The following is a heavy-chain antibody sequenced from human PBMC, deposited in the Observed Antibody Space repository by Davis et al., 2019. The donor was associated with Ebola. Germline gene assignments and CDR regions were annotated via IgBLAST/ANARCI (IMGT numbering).Heavy chain of an antibody. J-gene: IGHJ4*02. CDR1: GFTFSSYA. Sequence: GGSLRLSCAASGFTFSSYAMSWVRQAPGKGLEWVSAISGSGGSTYYADSVKGRFTISRDNSKNTLYLQMNSLRAEDTAVYYCARDYLLIVATMGLDYWGQGTLVTVSS. V-gene: IGHV3-23*01. CDR3: ARDYLLIVATMGLDY. CDR2: ISGSGGST. D-gene: IGHD5-12*01.